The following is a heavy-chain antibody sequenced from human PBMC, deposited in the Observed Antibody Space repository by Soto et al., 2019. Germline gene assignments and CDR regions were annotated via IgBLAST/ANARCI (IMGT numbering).Heavy chain of an antibody. D-gene: IGHD5-12*01. CDR3: AKDGGYDPLYYYYYGMDV. V-gene: IGHV3-30*18. J-gene: IGHJ6*02. Sequence: PGGSLRLSCGASGFTFSSYGMHWVRQAPGKGLDWVALTSHDGGNKYYADSVKGRFTISRDNSKNTVYLQMNSLRAEDTAVYHCAKDGGYDPLYYYYYGMDVWGQGTTVTVSS. CDR1: GFTFSSYG. CDR2: TSHDGGNK.